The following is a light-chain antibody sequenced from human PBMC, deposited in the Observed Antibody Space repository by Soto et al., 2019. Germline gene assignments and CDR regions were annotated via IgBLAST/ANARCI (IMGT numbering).Light chain of an antibody. CDR2: DVT. CDR3: CSYTTSSTLPYV. CDR1: SSDVGGYNY. Sequence: SVLTQPASVSGSPGQSITISCTGTSSDVGGYNYVSWYQQHPGKAPKLMIYDVTNRPSGVSNRFSGSKSGNTASLTISGLQAEDEADYYCCSYTTSSTLPYVFGTGTKVTVL. J-gene: IGLJ1*01. V-gene: IGLV2-14*03.